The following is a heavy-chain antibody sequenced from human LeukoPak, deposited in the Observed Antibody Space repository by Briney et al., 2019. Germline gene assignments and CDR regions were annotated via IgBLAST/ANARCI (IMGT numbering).Heavy chain of an antibody. Sequence: SETLSLTCTVSGGSISSGSYYWSWIRQPAGKGLEWIGRIYTSGSTNYNPSLKSRVTISVDTSKNQFSLKLSSVTAADTAVYYCARTGLRFDYWAREPWSPSPQ. CDR1: GGSISSGSYY. CDR3: ARTGLRFDY. V-gene: IGHV4-61*02. D-gene: IGHD5-12*01. J-gene: IGHJ4*02. CDR2: IYTSGST.